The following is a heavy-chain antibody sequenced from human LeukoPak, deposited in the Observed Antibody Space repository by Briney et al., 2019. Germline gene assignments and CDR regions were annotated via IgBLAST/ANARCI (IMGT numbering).Heavy chain of an antibody. CDR3: ARGGIGNDY. Sequence: PFQTLSLTCTVSGWSISRGVYYWRWIRHPPGKGLEWVGYIYYSGSTYYNPSLKSRVTISVDTSKNQFSLKLSSVTAADTAVYYCARGGIGNDYWGRGTLVTVSS. CDR2: IYYSGST. CDR1: GWSISRGVYY. J-gene: IGHJ4*02. V-gene: IGHV4-31*03. D-gene: IGHD1-1*01.